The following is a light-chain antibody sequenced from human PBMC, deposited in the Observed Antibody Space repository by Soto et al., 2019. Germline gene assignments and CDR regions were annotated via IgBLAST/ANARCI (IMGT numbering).Light chain of an antibody. CDR2: AAS. V-gene: IGKV1-39*01. CDR3: QQSYSPPFT. Sequence: DIQLTQSPSSLAASVGDRVTITCRASQSIDNYINWYQQKSGSAPNLLIYAASSLQSGVPSRFSGGGSGTDFTLSISSLQPEDSASYYCQQSYSPPFTFGQGTRLEIK. J-gene: IGKJ5*01. CDR1: QSIDNY.